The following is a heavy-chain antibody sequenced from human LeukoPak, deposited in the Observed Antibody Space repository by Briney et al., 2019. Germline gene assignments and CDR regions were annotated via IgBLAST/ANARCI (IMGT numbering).Heavy chain of an antibody. Sequence: WASVTVSCKASGGTFSSYAISWVRQAPGQGVEWMGGIIPIFGTANYAQKFQGRVTMTDDTSTDTAYMELSSLRSEDTAVYYCATARGATTRWFDPWGQGTLVTVSS. CDR2: IIPIFGTA. D-gene: IGHD1-26*01. CDR1: GGTFSSYA. J-gene: IGHJ5*02. V-gene: IGHV1-69*06. CDR3: ATARGATTRWFDP.